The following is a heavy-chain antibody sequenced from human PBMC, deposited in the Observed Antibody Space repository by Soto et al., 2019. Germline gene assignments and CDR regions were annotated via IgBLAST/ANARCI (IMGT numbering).Heavy chain of an antibody. CDR1: GGSISSSSYY. CDR3: ATVDNDYGMDV. V-gene: IGHV4-39*01. Sequence: PSETLSLTCTVSGGSISSSSYYWGWIRQPPGKGLEWIGSIYYSGSTYYNPSLKSRVTISVDTSKNQFSLKLSSVTAADTAVYYCATVDNDYGMDVWGQGTTVTVSS. D-gene: IGHD5-12*01. CDR2: IYYSGST. J-gene: IGHJ6*02.